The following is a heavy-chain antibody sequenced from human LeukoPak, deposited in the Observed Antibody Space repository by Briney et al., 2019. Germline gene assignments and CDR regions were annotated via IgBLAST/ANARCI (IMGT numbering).Heavy chain of an antibody. Sequence: GGSLRLSCAASGFTVSSNYMSWVRQAPGKGLEWVSVIYSGGSTYYADSVKGRFTISRDNSKNTLYLQMNSLRAEDTAVYYCAKAASYSRSLFDYWGQGTLVTVSS. D-gene: IGHD6-6*01. V-gene: IGHV3-66*01. CDR1: GFTVSSNY. J-gene: IGHJ4*02. CDR2: IYSGGST. CDR3: AKAASYSRSLFDY.